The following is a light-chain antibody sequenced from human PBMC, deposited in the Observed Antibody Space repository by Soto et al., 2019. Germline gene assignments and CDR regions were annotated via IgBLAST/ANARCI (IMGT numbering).Light chain of an antibody. CDR3: CSYAGSSTVA. Sequence: QSALTQPASVSGSPGQSITISCTGTSSDVGSYNLVSWYQQHPGKAPKLMIYEGCKRPSGVSNRFSGSKSGNTASLTISGLQAEDEADYYCCSYAGSSTVAFGGGTKLTVL. CDR2: EGC. J-gene: IGLJ2*01. CDR1: SSDVGSYNL. V-gene: IGLV2-23*01.